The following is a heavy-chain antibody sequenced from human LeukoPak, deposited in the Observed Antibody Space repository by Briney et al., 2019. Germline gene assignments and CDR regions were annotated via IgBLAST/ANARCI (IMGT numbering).Heavy chain of an antibody. V-gene: IGHV4-59*01. J-gene: IGHJ4*02. D-gene: IGHD3-3*01. CDR3: ARVSTRFLEWLYLDY. Sequence: PSETLSPTCTVSGGSISSYYWSWIRQPPGKGLEWIGYIYYSGSTNYNPSLKSRVTISVDTSKNQFSLKLSSVTAADTAVYYCARVSTRFLEWLYLDYWGQGTLVTVSS. CDR1: GGSISSYY. CDR2: IYYSGST.